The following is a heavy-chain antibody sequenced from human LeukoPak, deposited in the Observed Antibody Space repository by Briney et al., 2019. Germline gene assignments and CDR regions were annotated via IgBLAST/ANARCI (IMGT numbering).Heavy chain of an antibody. CDR1: GGSISSYY. J-gene: IGHJ4*02. CDR3: ARVNTYYYDSSGYYYHYYFDY. D-gene: IGHD3-22*01. CDR2: IYYSGST. Sequence: SETLSLTCTVSGGSISSYYWSRIRQPPGKGLEWIGYIYYSGSTNYNPSLKSRVTISVDTSKNQFSLKLSSVTAADTAVYYCARVNTYYYDSSGYYYHYYFDYWGQGTLVTVSS. V-gene: IGHV4-59*01.